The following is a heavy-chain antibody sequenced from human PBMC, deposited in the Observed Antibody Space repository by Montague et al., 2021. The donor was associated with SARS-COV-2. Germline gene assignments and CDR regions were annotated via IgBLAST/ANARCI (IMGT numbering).Heavy chain of an antibody. D-gene: IGHD3-10*01. CDR2: MHYSERT. CDR3: ARGTEYGSGIYSHCSYDH. V-gene: IGHV4-39*02. Sequence: SETLSLTCTVSGGTLSSTSFYWGWIRQPPGRGLEWIGTMHYSERTYYNPSLQSRVTISADRSKNRFSLKLTSVTAADTAVYYCARGTEYGSGIYSHCSYDHWGQGTLVTVSS. CDR1: GGTLSSTSFY. J-gene: IGHJ4*02.